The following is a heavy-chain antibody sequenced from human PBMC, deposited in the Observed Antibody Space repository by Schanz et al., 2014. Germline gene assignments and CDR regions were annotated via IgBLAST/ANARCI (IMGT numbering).Heavy chain of an antibody. Sequence: EVQLLESGGGLVQPGGSLRLSCAASGFTFSGFWMTWVRQAPGKGLEWVANIKKDGSEIYYVDSVKGRFTISRDNAKNSLFLQMNSLRPEDTAVYYCARGRVLESWGQGTLVTVSS. CDR1: GFTFSGFW. CDR2: IKKDGSEI. J-gene: IGHJ5*02. CDR3: ARGRVLES. D-gene: IGHD1-1*01. V-gene: IGHV3-7*01.